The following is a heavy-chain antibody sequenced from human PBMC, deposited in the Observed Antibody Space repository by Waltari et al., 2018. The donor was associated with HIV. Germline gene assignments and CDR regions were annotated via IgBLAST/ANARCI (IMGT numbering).Heavy chain of an antibody. V-gene: IGHV3-66*01. CDR3: ASIAYCGGDCYPRGMDV. J-gene: IGHJ6*02. D-gene: IGHD2-21*02. CDR2: IYSGGST. CDR1: GFTASSHY. Sequence: EVQLVESGGGVVQPGGSLRLSCAASGFTASSHYMSWVRQAPGKGLEWVSVIYSGGSTYYADSVKGRFTISRDNSKNTLYLQMNSLRAEDTAVYYCASIAYCGGDCYPRGMDVWGQGTTVTVSS.